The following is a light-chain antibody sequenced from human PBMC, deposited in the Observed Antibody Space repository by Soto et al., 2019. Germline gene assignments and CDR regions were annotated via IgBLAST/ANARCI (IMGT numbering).Light chain of an antibody. CDR2: DAS. CDR1: QSVSSY. V-gene: IGKV3-11*01. J-gene: IGKJ1*01. CDR3: QQSSNWPEWT. Sequence: EIVLTQSPATLSLSPGERATLSCRASQSVSSYLAWYQQKPGKAPRLLIYDASNRATGIPARFSGSGSGTEFTLTISSLEPEDFAVYYCQQSSNWPEWTFGQGTKVEIK.